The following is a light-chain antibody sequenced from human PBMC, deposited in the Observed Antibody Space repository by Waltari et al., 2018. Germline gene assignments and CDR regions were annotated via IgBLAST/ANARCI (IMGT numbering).Light chain of an antibody. Sequence: QSALTQPPSASGSPGESVTISCTGTSSDIGDYDYVSWYQQHPGKAPKLMIYEVIKRPAGVPDRVSGSKSGNTASLTVSGLQAEDEADYYGCSYAGTNNLYVFGTGTKVTVL. J-gene: IGLJ1*01. CDR1: SSDIGDYDY. CDR2: EVI. V-gene: IGLV2-8*01. CDR3: CSYAGTNNLYV.